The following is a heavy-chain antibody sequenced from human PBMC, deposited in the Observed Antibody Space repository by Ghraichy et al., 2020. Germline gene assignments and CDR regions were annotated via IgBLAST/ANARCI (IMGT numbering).Heavy chain of an antibody. Sequence: SETLSLTCTVSGGSISSGGYYWSWIRQHPGKGLEWIGYIYYSGSTYYNPSLKSRVTISVDTSKNQFSLKLSSVTAADTAVYYCARWGYCTNGVCYTEYFQHWGQGTLVTVSS. CDR2: IYYSGST. CDR1: GGSISSGGYY. V-gene: IGHV4-31*03. J-gene: IGHJ1*01. CDR3: ARWGYCTNGVCYTEYFQH. D-gene: IGHD2-8*01.